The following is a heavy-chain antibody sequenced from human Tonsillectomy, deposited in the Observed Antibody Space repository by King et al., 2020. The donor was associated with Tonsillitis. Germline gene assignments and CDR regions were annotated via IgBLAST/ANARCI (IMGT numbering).Heavy chain of an antibody. CDR3: ATGGCSGGSGYSDWYFDL. V-gene: IGHV1-24*01. CDR1: GYTLTELS. CDR2: FDPEDGET. J-gene: IGHJ2*01. D-gene: IGHD2-15*01. Sequence: QLVQSGAEVKKTGASVKVSCKVSGYTLTELSMHWVRQAPGKGLEWMGGFDPEDGETIYAQKFQGRVTMTEDTSTDTAYMELSSLRSEDTAVYYCATGGCSGGSGYSDWYFDLWGRGTLVTVSS.